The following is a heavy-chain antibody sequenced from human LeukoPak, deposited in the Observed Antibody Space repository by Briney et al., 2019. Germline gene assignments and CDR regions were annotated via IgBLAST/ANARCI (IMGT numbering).Heavy chain of an antibody. CDR3: ASQLRYFDWLLRFDY. CDR2: IYYSGST. Sequence: SETLSLTCTVSGGSVSSGSYYWSWIRQPPGKGLEWIWYIYYSGSTNYNPSLKSRVTISVDTSKNQFSLKLSSVTAADTAVYYCASQLRYFDWLLRFDYWGQGTLVTVSS. J-gene: IGHJ4*02. D-gene: IGHD3-9*01. CDR1: GGSVSSGSYY. V-gene: IGHV4-61*01.